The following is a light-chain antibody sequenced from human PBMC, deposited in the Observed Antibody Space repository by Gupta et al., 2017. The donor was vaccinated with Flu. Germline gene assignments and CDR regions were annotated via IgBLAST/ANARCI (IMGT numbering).Light chain of an antibody. V-gene: IGKV1-9*01. J-gene: IGKJ3*01. CDR1: QGISSY. CDR2: AAS. CDR3: QQLNSF. Sequence: DIQLTQSPPFLSASVGDRVTITCRASQGISSYLAWYQQKPGKAPKLLIYAASTLQSGVPSRFSGSGSGTEFTLTISSLQPEDFATYYCQQLNSFFGPGTKVDIK.